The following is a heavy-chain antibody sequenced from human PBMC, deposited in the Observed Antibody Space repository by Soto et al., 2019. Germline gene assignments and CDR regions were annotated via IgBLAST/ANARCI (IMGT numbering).Heavy chain of an antibody. D-gene: IGHD4-17*01. CDR2: INAGNGNT. V-gene: IGHV1-3*01. CDR1: GYTLTSYA. CDR3: AREAYGKLSAFDI. Sequence: QVQLVQSGAEVKKPGASVKVSCKAPGYTLTSYAMHWLRQAPGQRLEWMGGINAGNGNTKYSQKFQGRVTITRDTSASTAYMELSSLRSEDTAVYYCAREAYGKLSAFDIWGQGTMVTVSS. J-gene: IGHJ3*02.